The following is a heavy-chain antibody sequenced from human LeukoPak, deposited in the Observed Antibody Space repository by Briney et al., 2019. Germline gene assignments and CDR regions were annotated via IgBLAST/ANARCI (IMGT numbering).Heavy chain of an antibody. Sequence: SEKYYVDSVKGRFTISRDNAKNSLYLQMNSLRAEDTAVYYCARESSSSSWYGYYYYYGMDVWGQGTTVTVSS. CDR2: SEK. V-gene: IGHV3-7*01. CDR3: ARESSSSSWYGYYYYYGMDV. D-gene: IGHD6-13*01. J-gene: IGHJ6*02.